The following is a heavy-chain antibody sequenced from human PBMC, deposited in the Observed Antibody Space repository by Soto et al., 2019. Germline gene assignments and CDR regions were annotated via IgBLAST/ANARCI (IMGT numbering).Heavy chain of an antibody. CDR2: IYYSGST. Sequence: PSETLSLTCTVSGGSISSGGYYWSWIRQHPGKGLEWIGYIYYSGSTYYNPSLKSRVTISVDTSKNQFSLKLSSVTAADTAVYYCAREPYYDSSGYATWGQGTLVTVSS. CDR3: AREPYYDSSGYAT. V-gene: IGHV4-31*03. CDR1: GGSISSGGYY. J-gene: IGHJ5*02. D-gene: IGHD3-22*01.